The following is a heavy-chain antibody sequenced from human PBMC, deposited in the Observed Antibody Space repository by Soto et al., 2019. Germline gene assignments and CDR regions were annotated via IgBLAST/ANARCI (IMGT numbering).Heavy chain of an antibody. CDR1: GGSVSSGSYY. CDR3: ARGMTYDY. D-gene: IGHD2-21*02. J-gene: IGHJ4*02. Sequence: LSLTCTVSGGSVSSGSYYWTWIRQPPGKGLEWIGYIFYSGSTNYNPSLKSRVTISIDTSKNQFSLKLSSVTAADTAVYYCARGMTYDYWGQGTLVTVSS. V-gene: IGHV4-61*01. CDR2: IFYSGST.